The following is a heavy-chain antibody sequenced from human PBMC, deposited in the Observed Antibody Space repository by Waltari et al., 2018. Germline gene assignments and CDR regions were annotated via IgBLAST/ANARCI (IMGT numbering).Heavy chain of an antibody. V-gene: IGHV4-59*08. CDR1: GGSISSYY. CDR3: ARLSVKGTPWFDP. CDR2: IYYSGST. Sequence: QVQLQESGPGLVKPSETLSLTCTVSGGSISSYYWSWIRQPPGKGLEWIGYIYYSGSTNYNPSLKSRVTISVDTSKNQFSLKLSSVTAADTAVYYWARLSVKGTPWFDPWGQGTLVTVSS. J-gene: IGHJ5*02.